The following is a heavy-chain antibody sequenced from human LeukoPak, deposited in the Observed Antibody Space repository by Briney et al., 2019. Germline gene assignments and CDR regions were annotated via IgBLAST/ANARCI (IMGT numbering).Heavy chain of an antibody. J-gene: IGHJ4*02. D-gene: IGHD2-2*03. CDR3: AGGLTDHGYYFDS. CDR2: TDHRGST. V-gene: IGHV4-34*01. CDR1: GGSFSGYY. Sequence: SETLSLTCAVYGGSFSGYYWNWLRQPPGKGLEWIGETDHRGSTNYNPSLKSRVTILVDTSKNQFSLRLSSVTAADTAVYYCAGGLTDHGYYFDSWGQGTLLSVSS.